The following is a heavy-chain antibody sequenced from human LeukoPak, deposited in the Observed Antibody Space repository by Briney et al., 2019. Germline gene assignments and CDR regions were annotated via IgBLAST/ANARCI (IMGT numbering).Heavy chain of an antibody. J-gene: IGHJ4*02. V-gene: IGHV3-23*01. D-gene: IGHD6-13*01. CDR3: AKVGGDSSWYLYFDY. CDR1: GFTFSSYA. CDR2: ISGSGGST. Sequence: GGSLRLSCAASGFTFSSYAMSWVRQAPGKGLEWVSAISGSGGSTYYADSVKGRFTISRDNSKNTLYLQMNSLRAEDTAVYYCAKVGGDSSWYLYFDYWGQGTLVTVSS.